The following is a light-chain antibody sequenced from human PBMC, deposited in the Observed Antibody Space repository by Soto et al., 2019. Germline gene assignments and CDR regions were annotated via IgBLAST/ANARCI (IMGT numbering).Light chain of an antibody. J-gene: IGKJ1*01. CDR2: GAS. Sequence: EIVMTQSPATLSVSPGERATLSCRASQTVTNNLAWYQQQPGQAPRLLIFGASTRATGIPARFSGSGSAIDLPPTISTLQSEASAFYYCLHYRTCPRTFGQGTTVAI. V-gene: IGKV3-15*01. CDR3: LHYRTCPRT. CDR1: QTVTNN.